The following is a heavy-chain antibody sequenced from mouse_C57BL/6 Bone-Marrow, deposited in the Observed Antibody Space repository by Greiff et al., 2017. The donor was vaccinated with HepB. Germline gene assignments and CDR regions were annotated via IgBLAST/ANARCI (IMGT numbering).Heavy chain of an antibody. CDR2: IHPNSGST. D-gene: IGHD2-2*01. Sequence: QVQLQQPGAELVKPGASVKLSCKASGYTFTSYWMHWVKQRPGQGLEWIGMIHPNSGSTNYNEKFKSKATLTVDKSSITAYMQLSSLTSEDSAVYYCARGTMVTEFAYWGQGTLVTVSA. CDR1: GYTFTSYW. J-gene: IGHJ3*01. V-gene: IGHV1-64*01. CDR3: ARGTMVTEFAY.